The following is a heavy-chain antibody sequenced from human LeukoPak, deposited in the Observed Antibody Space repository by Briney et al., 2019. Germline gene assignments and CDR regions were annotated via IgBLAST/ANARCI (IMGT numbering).Heavy chain of an antibody. J-gene: IGHJ3*02. Sequence: GGSLRLSCAASGFTFSSYWMHWVRQAPGKGLVWVSRINSDGSSTSYADSVKGRFTISRDNAKNTLYLQMNSLRAEDTAVYYCARGGIRYNWNFGSFDIWGQGTMVTVSS. CDR3: ARGGIRYNWNFGSFDI. CDR1: GFTFSSYW. CDR2: INSDGSST. D-gene: IGHD1-7*01. V-gene: IGHV3-74*01.